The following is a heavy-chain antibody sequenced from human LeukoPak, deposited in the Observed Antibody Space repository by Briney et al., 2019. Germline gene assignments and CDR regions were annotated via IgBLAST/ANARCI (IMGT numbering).Heavy chain of an antibody. J-gene: IGHJ4*02. D-gene: IGHD6-19*01. CDR3: AKDRRGSGWYGGFDS. CDR2: INPDGSTT. Sequence: GGSLRLSCAASGFTFSNYWMHWVRQDPGKGLVWVSFINPDGSTTNYADSVRGRFTISRDNAKNALYLQMNSLRAEDTAVYYCAKDRRGSGWYGGFDSWGQGMLVTVSA. V-gene: IGHV3-74*01. CDR1: GFTFSNYW.